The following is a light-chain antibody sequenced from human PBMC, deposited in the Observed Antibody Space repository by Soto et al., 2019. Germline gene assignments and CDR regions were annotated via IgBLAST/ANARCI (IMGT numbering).Light chain of an antibody. V-gene: IGKV3-20*01. J-gene: IGKJ1*01. Sequence: EIVLTQSPGTLSLSPGERATLSCRASQSVTSRFLAWYQQKPAQPPRLLIYGVSSRAAGIPDRFSGSGSGTDFTLTITRLEPEDFAVYYCQQYDSSRTFGQGTKV. CDR2: GVS. CDR3: QQYDSSRT. CDR1: QSVTSRF.